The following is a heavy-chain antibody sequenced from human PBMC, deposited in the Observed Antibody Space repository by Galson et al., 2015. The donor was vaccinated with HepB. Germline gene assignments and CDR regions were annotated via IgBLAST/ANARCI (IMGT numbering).Heavy chain of an antibody. V-gene: IGHV3-74*01. J-gene: IGHJ4*01. CDR2: INSDGSST. CDR3: ARDSGVGVITAFDY. D-gene: IGHD3-10*01. CDR1: GLTFSSYW. Sequence: SLRLSCAASGLTFSSYWMHWVRQAPGKGLVWVSRINSDGSSTSYADSVKGRFTISRDNAKNTLFLQMNSLRAEDTAVYYCARDSGVGVITAFDYWCHGTLVTVSS.